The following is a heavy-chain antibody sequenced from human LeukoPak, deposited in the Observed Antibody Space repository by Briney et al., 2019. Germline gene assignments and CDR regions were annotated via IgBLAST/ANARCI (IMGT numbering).Heavy chain of an antibody. J-gene: IGHJ6*03. Sequence: SETLSLTCAVYGGPFSGYYWSWIRQPPGKGLEWIGEINHSGSTNYNPSLKSRVTISVDTSKNQFSLKLSSVTAADTAVYYCARVGGAARPSYYMDVWGKGTTVTVSS. D-gene: IGHD6-6*01. CDR1: GGPFSGYY. V-gene: IGHV4-34*01. CDR2: INHSGST. CDR3: ARVGGAARPSYYMDV.